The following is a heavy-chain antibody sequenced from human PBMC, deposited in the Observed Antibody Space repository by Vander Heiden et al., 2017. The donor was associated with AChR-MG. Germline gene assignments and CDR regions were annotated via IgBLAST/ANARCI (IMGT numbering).Heavy chain of an antibody. Sequence: EVQLVESGGGLVQPGGSLRLSCAASGFTFSDHYLDWVRQAPGKGLEWVGRTRNKANSYTTEYAASVKGRFTISRDDSKNSLYLQMNSLKTEDTAVYYCARGVYGTGDYMDVWGKGTTVTVSS. CDR1: GFTFSDHY. CDR3: ARGVYGTGDYMDV. D-gene: IGHD7-27*01. J-gene: IGHJ6*03. V-gene: IGHV3-72*01. CDR2: TRNKANSYTT.